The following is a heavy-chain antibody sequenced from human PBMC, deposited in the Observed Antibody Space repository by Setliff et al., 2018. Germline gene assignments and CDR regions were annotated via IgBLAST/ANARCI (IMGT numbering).Heavy chain of an antibody. CDR2: INSDGSTT. CDR1: EFTLSTYW. J-gene: IGHJ4*02. CDR3: AGDPYFDY. D-gene: IGHD3-16*01. Sequence: GGSLRLSCAASEFTLSTYWIHWVRQAPRKGLVWVSRINSDGSTTTYADSVKGRFTISRDNAKNSLYLQMNSLRAEDTAVYYCAGDPYFDYWGQGTLVTVSS. V-gene: IGHV3-74*01.